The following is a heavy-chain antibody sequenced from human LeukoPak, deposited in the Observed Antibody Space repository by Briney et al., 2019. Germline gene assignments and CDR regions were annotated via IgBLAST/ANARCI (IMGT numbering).Heavy chain of an antibody. D-gene: IGHD3-10*01. CDR3: ARRSTYGSGTNYLFDY. CDR2: IYPGDSDT. J-gene: IGHJ4*02. V-gene: IGHV5-51*01. Sequence: GESLKISCKGSGYSFPIYWIAWVRQMPGKGLEWMGIIYPGDSDTRYSPSFQGQITISADKSISTAYLQWSSLKASDTAMYYCARRSTYGSGTNYLFDYWGQGALVTVSS. CDR1: GYSFPIYW.